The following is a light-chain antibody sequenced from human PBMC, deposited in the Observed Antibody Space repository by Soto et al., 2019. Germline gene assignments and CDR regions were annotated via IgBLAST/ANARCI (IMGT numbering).Light chain of an antibody. Sequence: EIVMTQSPATLSVSPGGRATLSCRASQSVSSNLAWYQQKPGQAPRLLIYGASTRATDIPARFSGSGSGTEFALIISSLQSEDLAVYHCQQYSDGVTFGGGTKVEI. CDR2: GAS. V-gene: IGKV3-15*01. CDR1: QSVSSN. J-gene: IGKJ4*01. CDR3: QQYSDGVT.